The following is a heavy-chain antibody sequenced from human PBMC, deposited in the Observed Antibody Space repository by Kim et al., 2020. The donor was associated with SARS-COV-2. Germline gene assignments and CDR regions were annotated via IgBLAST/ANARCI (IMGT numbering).Heavy chain of an antibody. D-gene: IGHD1-26*01. Sequence: GGSLRLSCAASGFTFSSYAMSWVRQAPGKGLEWVSAISGSGGSTYYADSVKGRFTISRDNSKNTLYLQMNSLRAEDTAVYYCAKGGCGNYYYYYGMDVWGQGTTVTVSS. J-gene: IGHJ6*02. CDR1: GFTFSSYA. CDR3: AKGGCGNYYYYYGMDV. CDR2: ISGSGGST. V-gene: IGHV3-23*01.